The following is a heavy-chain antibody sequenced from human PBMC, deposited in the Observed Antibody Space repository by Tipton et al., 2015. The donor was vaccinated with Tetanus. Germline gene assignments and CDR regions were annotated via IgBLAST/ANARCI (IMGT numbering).Heavy chain of an antibody. V-gene: IGHV3-7*01. CDR1: GFIFSNYW. CDR3: AKEGCSRCNGDSRFDI. Sequence: SLRLSCSASGFIFSNYWMSWVRQAPGKGLEWVANINRNGGGKYYVDSVKGRFTISRDEAKNSLYLQMNSLRAEDTAVYYCAKEGCSRCNGDSRFDIWGQGTKVTVSS. D-gene: IGHD2-15*01. CDR2: INRNGGGK. J-gene: IGHJ3*02.